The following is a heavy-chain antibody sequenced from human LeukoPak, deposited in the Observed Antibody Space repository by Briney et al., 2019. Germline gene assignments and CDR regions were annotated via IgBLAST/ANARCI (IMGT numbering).Heavy chain of an antibody. CDR1: GGSFSGYY. V-gene: IGHV4-34*01. CDR2: INHSGST. CDR3: ARVLAAWNNWFDP. Sequence: SETLSLTCAVYGGSFSGYYWSWIRQPPGKGLEWIGEINHSGSTNYNRSLKSRVTISVDTSKNQFSLKLSSVTAADTAVYYCARVLAAWNNWFDPWGQGTLVTVSS. J-gene: IGHJ5*02. D-gene: IGHD6-13*01.